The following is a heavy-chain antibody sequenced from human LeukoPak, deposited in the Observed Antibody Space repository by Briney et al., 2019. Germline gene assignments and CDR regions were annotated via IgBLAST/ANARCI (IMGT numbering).Heavy chain of an antibody. CDR1: RASISTNPFY. D-gene: IGHD1-26*01. V-gene: IGHV4-39*07. CDR2: IYSGGST. Sequence: SETLSLTCTVSRASISTNPFYWGWIRQPPGKGLEWIGSIYSGGSTYFNPSLKSRVNLSVDTSKNQFSLKLSSVTAADTAVYFCARGFRGVNFDYWGQGTLVTVSS. CDR3: ARGFRGVNFDY. J-gene: IGHJ4*02.